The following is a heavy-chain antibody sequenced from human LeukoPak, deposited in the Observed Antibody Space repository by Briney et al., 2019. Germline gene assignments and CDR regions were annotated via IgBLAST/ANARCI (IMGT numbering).Heavy chain of an antibody. Sequence: GGSLRLSCAASGFTVTYNYMSWVRQAPGKGLEWVSVIYSAGSGGYTYYADSVKGRFTISRDNAKNSLYLQMNSLRAEDTAVYYCARADIVDYYYYYYMDVWGKGTTVTVSS. D-gene: IGHD5-12*01. CDR3: ARADIVDYYYYYYMDV. J-gene: IGHJ6*03. CDR1: GFTVTYNY. V-gene: IGHV3-66*01. CDR2: IYSAGSGGYT.